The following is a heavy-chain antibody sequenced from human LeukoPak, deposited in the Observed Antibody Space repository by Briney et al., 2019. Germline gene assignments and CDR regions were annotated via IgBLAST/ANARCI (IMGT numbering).Heavy chain of an antibody. D-gene: IGHD5-18*01. CDR2: INPNSGDT. Sequence: ASVKVSCKASGYTFTSYYMHWVRQAPGQGLEWMGWINPNSGDTNYAQKFQGRVTMTRDTSISIVYMELSRLRSDDTAVYYCARLASGYLFDYWGQGTLVTVSS. J-gene: IGHJ4*02. CDR1: GYTFTSYY. CDR3: ARLASGYLFDY. V-gene: IGHV1-2*02.